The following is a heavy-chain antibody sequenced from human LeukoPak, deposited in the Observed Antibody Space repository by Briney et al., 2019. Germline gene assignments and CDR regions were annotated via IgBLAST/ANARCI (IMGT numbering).Heavy chain of an antibody. CDR3: AKGSVPVGAMNAFEI. D-gene: IGHD2-2*01. CDR2: ISGSGVNT. J-gene: IGHJ3*02. CDR1: GITFRRYS. V-gene: IGHV3-23*01. Sequence: GGSLRLSCAASGITFRRYSMNLVRQAPGKGLEWGSIISGSGVNTYYADSVEGRFTISRDNSKNTLFLQMNSLRAEDTAIYYCAKGSVPVGAMNAFEIWDQGTMVTVSS.